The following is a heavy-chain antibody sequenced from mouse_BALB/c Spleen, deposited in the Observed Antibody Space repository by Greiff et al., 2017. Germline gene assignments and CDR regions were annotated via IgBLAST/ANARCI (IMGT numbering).Heavy chain of an antibody. V-gene: IGHV5-6-5*01. D-gene: IGHD2-2*01. Sequence: EVQGVESGGGLVKPGGSLKLSCAASGFTFSSYAMSWVRQTPEKRLEWVASISSGGSTYYPDSVKGRFTISRDNARNILYLQMSSLRSEDTAMYYCARGGYLYWGQGTTLTVSS. CDR3: ARGGYLY. J-gene: IGHJ2*01. CDR2: ISSGGST. CDR1: GFTFSSYA.